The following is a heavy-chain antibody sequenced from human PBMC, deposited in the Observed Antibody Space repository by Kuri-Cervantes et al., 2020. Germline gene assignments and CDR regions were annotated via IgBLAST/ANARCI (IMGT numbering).Heavy chain of an antibody. CDR2: IYYSGST. Sequence: GSLRLSCTVSGGSISSGGYYWSWIRQHPGKGLEWIGYIYYSGSTNYNPSLKSRVTISVDTSKNQFSLKLSSVTAADTAVYYCAGTSMVRGVIRSHYYYYGMDVWGQGTTVTISS. V-gene: IGHV4-61*08. D-gene: IGHD3-10*01. J-gene: IGHJ6*02. CDR3: AGTSMVRGVIRSHYYYYGMDV. CDR1: GGSISSGGYY.